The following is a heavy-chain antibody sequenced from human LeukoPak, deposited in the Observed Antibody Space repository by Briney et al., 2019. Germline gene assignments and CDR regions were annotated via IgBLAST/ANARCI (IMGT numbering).Heavy chain of an antibody. D-gene: IGHD1-26*01. J-gene: IGHJ4*02. CDR2: IYHSGST. Sequence: PSETLSLTCTVSGGSISSYYWDWIRQPPGKGLEWIGSIYHSGSTYYNPSLKSRVTISIDTSKNQFSLKVTSVTAADTAVYFCARERPLTSGSYFDHWGQGTLVAVSS. CDR3: ARERPLTSGSYFDH. V-gene: IGHV4-39*07. CDR1: GGSISSYY.